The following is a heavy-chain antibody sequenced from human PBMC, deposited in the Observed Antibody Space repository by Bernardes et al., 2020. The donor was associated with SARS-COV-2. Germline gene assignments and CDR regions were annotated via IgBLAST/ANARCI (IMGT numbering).Heavy chain of an antibody. J-gene: IGHJ3*02. V-gene: IGHV3-74*01. D-gene: IGHD2-15*01. CDR1: GFTFSSYW. CDR3: ARVVLRAFDI. CDR2: LNSDGSST. Sequence: GGSLRLSCAASGFTFSSYWMHWVRQAPGKGLVWVSRLNSDGSSTSYADSVKGRFTISRDNAKNTLYLQMNSLRAEDTAVYYCARVVLRAFDIWGQGTMVTVSS.